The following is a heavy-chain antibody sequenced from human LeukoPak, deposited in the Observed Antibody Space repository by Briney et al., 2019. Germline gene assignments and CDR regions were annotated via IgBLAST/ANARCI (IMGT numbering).Heavy chain of an antibody. CDR3: ARHGVYSSSWYLIRGWFDP. CDR2: INHSGST. D-gene: IGHD6-13*01. CDR1: GGSFSGYY. Sequence: SETLSLTCAVYGGSFSGYYWSWLRQPPGKGLEWIGEINHSGSTNYNPSLKSRVTISVDTSKNQFSLKLSSVTAADTAVYYCARHGVYSSSWYLIRGWFDPWGQGTLVTVSS. V-gene: IGHV4-34*01. J-gene: IGHJ5*02.